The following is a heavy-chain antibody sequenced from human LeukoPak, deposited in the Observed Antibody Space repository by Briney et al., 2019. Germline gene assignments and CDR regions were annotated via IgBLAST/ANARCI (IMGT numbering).Heavy chain of an antibody. V-gene: IGHV4-4*07. CDR3: ARDDYVWGSYRLFPGYYYYGMDV. Sequence: PSETLSLTCSVSGGSISSYYWSWIREPAGTGLEWIGRIYTNGGTNYNPSLKSRVTMSVDTSKNQISLKVRSVSAADTAVYYCARDDYVWGSYRLFPGYYYYGMDVWGQGTTVTVSS. J-gene: IGHJ6*02. D-gene: IGHD3-16*02. CDR2: IYTNGGT. CDR1: GGSISSYY.